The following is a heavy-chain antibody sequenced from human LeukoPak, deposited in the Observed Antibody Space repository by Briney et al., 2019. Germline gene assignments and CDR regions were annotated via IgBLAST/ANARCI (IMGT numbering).Heavy chain of an antibody. CDR1: GYTFTSYA. Sequence: VSVKVSCKASGYTFTSYAMHWVRQAPGQRLEWMGWINAGNGNAKYSQKFQGRVTITRDTSASTAYMELSSLRSVDTAVYYCARVPPQYYDFWSGYPYYFDYWGQGTLVTVSS. CDR2: INAGNGNA. V-gene: IGHV1-3*01. J-gene: IGHJ4*02. D-gene: IGHD3-3*01. CDR3: ARVPPQYYDFWSGYPYYFDY.